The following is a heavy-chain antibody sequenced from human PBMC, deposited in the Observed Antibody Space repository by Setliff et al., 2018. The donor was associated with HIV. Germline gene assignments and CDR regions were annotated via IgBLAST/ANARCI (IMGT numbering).Heavy chain of an antibody. D-gene: IGHD2-8*01. CDR3: ARPLLRTNTVYGILGNWFDS. V-gene: IGHV4-39*07. CDR1: GGSMSSSGNY. CDR2: INHSGST. J-gene: IGHJ5*01. Sequence: SETLSLTCTVSGGSMSSSGNYWSWIRQPPGKGLEWIGEINHSGSTHYNPSLKSRVTMSVDTSRKQFSLNLNSVTAEDTAVYYCARPLLRTNTVYGILGNWFDSWGRGTLVTVSS.